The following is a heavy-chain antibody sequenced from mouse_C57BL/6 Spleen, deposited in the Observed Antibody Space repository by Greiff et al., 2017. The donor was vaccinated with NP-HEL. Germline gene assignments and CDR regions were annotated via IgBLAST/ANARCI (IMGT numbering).Heavy chain of an antibody. V-gene: IGHV1-69*01. CDR1: GYTFTSYW. J-gene: IGHJ4*01. Sequence: VQLQQSGAELVMPGASVKLSCKASGYTFTSYWMHWVKQRPGQGLEWIGEIDPSDSYTNYNQKFKGKSTLTVDKSSSTAYMQRSSLTSEDSAVYYCARRVGDYAMDYWGQGTSVTVSS. CDR2: IDPSDSYT. CDR3: ARRVGDYAMDY. D-gene: IGHD1-1*02.